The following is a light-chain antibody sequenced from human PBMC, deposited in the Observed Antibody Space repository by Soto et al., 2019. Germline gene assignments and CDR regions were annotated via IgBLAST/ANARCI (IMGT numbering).Light chain of an antibody. CDR2: KAY. J-gene: IGKJ1*01. CDR1: QTISNW. Sequence: DIQMTQSPSTLPASVGDRVTITCRASQTISNWLAWYQQKPGKVPKLLIYKAYSLESGVPSRFSGSGSGTEFSLTVSSLQPDDFATYYCQQYNLYWTFGQGTKVEIK. CDR3: QQYNLYWT. V-gene: IGKV1-5*03.